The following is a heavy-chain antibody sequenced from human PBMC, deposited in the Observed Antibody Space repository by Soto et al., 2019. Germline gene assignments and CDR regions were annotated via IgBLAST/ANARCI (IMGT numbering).Heavy chain of an antibody. CDR2: INHSGST. J-gene: IGHJ4*02. CDR3: AIGIAAAVPIDY. D-gene: IGHD6-13*01. Sequence: SETLSLTCAVYGGSFSGYYWSWIRQPPGKGLEWIGEINHSGSTNYNPSLKSRVTISVDTSKNQFSLKLSSVTAADTAVYYCAIGIAAAVPIDYWGQGTLVTVS. V-gene: IGHV4-34*01. CDR1: GGSFSGYY.